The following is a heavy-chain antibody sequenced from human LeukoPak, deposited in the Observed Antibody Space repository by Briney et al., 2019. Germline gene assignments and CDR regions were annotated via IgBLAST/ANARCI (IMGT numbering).Heavy chain of an antibody. J-gene: IGHJ4*02. V-gene: IGHV4-31*03. CDR1: GGSISSGGYY. Sequence: SETLSLTCTVSGGSISSGGYYWSWIRQHPAKGLEWIGYISYSGSTYYNPSLKSRVTISVDTSKNQFSLKLSSVTAADTAVYYCARTSAAGTGDYWGQGTLVTVSS. CDR2: ISYSGST. CDR3: ARTSAAGTGDY. D-gene: IGHD6-13*01.